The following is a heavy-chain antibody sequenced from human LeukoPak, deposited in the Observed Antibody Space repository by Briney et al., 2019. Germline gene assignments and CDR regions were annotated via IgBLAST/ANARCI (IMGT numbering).Heavy chain of an antibody. Sequence: SGGSLRLSCAASGFTFSSYGMHWVRQAPGKGLEWVAFIRFDGSNKYYADSVKGRFTISRDNSKNTLYLQMNSLRVEDTAVYYCARYRFVVGATDSFDMWGQGTTVTVSS. CDR1: GFTFSSYG. D-gene: IGHD1-26*01. CDR2: IRFDGSNK. V-gene: IGHV3-30*02. CDR3: ARYRFVVGATDSFDM. J-gene: IGHJ3*02.